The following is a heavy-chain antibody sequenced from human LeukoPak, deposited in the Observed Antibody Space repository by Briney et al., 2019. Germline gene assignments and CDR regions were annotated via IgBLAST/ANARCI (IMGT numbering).Heavy chain of an antibody. V-gene: IGHV3-21*01. Sequence: GGSLRLSCAASGFTFTTYSMNWVRQAPGKGLEWVSSITSSSTSMYYADSVKGRFTISRDNAKNSLYLQMISLRAEDTAVYYCARAHHRRVYDYVWGSYPYWGQGTLVTVSS. D-gene: IGHD3-16*02. CDR1: GFTFTTYS. J-gene: IGHJ4*02. CDR3: ARAHHRRVYDYVWGSYPY. CDR2: ITSSSTSM.